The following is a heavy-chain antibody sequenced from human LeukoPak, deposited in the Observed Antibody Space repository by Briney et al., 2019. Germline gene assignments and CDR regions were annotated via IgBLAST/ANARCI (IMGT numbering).Heavy chain of an antibody. J-gene: IGHJ4*02. D-gene: IGHD5-18*01. CDR2: ISSNGGST. Sequence: GGSLRLSCAASGFTFSSYAMHWVRQAPGRGLEYVSAISSNGGSTYYANSVKGRFTISRDNSKNTLYLQMGSLRAEDMAVYYCARGGYSYGPGSLAYWGQGTLVTVSS. CDR3: ARGGYSYGPGSLAY. CDR1: GFTFSSYA. V-gene: IGHV3-64*01.